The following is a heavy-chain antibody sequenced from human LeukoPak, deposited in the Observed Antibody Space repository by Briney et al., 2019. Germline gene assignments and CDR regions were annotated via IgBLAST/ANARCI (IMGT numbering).Heavy chain of an antibody. J-gene: IGHJ5*02. Sequence: ASVKVSCAASGYTFTTYGIGWVRQAPGQGLEWMGWISGYNGNTNYAQKFQGRVTMTTDTSTSTACMELRSLRSDDTAVYYCARTSHESVLYWSDPWGQGTLVNVSS. V-gene: IGHV1-18*01. CDR2: ISGYNGNT. CDR3: ARTSHESVLYWSDP. D-gene: IGHD3-16*01. CDR1: GYTFTTYG.